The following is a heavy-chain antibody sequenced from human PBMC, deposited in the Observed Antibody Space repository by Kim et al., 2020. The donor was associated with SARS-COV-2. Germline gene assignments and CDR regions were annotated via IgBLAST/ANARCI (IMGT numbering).Heavy chain of an antibody. D-gene: IGHD6-13*01. V-gene: IGHV3-30*01. Sequence: ADSVRGQFTISRDYSKSTLYLQMNSLTTADTAVYYCAREGEGSTWSSFDHWGQGTPVTVTS. CDR3: AREGEGSTWSSFDH. J-gene: IGHJ4*02.